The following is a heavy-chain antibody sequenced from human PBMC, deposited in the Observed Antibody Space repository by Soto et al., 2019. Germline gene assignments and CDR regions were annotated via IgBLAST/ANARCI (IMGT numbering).Heavy chain of an antibody. CDR2: ISGSGGST. V-gene: IGHV3-23*01. D-gene: IGHD3-9*01. CDR1: GFTFSSYA. CDR3: AKVAAALLRHFDLVLYYFDY. J-gene: IGHJ4*02. Sequence: GSLRLSCAASGFTFSSYAMSWVRQAPGKGLEWVSAISGSGGSTYYADSVKGRFTISRDNSKNTLYLQMNSLRAEDTAVYYCAKVAAALLRHFDLVLYYFDYWGQGTLVTVSS.